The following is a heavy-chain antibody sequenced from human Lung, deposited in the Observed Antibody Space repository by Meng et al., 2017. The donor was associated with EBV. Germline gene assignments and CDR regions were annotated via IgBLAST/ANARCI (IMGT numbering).Heavy chain of an antibody. CDR1: GFTVSRNY. CDR2: IYTGGST. Sequence: VRGCELGGGLRQPGGSLRVSCAVSGFTVSRNYMSWVRQAPGKGLEWISVIYTGGSTDYADSVKGRFTVSRDNSKSTVYLHMNSLRAEDTAVYYCAREHSGSYYGGKSFFDYWGQGALVTVSS. CDR3: AREHSGSYYGGKSFFDY. V-gene: IGHV3-53*01. J-gene: IGHJ4*02. D-gene: IGHD3-10*01.